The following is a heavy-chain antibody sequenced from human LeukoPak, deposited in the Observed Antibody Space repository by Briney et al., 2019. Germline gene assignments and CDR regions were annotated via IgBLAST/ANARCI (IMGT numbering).Heavy chain of an antibody. CDR2: IKQDGSEK. Sequence: GGSLRLSCAASGFTFSSYWMSWVRQAPGKGLEWVANIKQDGSEKYYVDSVKGRFTISRDNAKNSLYLQMNSLRAEDTAVYYCARDRGIAVAGGTSEYWGQGTLVTVSS. D-gene: IGHD6-19*01. J-gene: IGHJ4*02. CDR3: ARDRGIAVAGGTSEY. CDR1: GFTFSSYW. V-gene: IGHV3-7*03.